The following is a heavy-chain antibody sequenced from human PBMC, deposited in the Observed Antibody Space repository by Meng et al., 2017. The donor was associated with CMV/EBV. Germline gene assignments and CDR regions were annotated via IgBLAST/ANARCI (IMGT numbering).Heavy chain of an antibody. J-gene: IGHJ4*02. CDR2: ISSSGSTI. D-gene: IGHD3-22*01. Sequence: GGPLRPSCAAPGFTFISDELNWSRQAPGKGLEWVSYISSSGSTIYYADSVKGRFTISRDNAKNSLYLQMNSLRAEDTAVYYCARVRVRHTYYYDSSGQRYFDYWGQGTLVTVSS. V-gene: IGHV3-48*03. CDR1: GFTFISDE. CDR3: ARVRVRHTYYYDSSGQRYFDY.